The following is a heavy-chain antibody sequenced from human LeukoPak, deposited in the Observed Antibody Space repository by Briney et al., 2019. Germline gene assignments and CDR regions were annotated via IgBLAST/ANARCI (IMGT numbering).Heavy chain of an antibody. CDR1: GFTFSSYS. CDR3: ARDCSSTSCYFAFDI. V-gene: IGHV3-21*01. CDR2: ISSSSSYI. D-gene: IGHD2-2*01. Sequence: KSGGSLRLSCAASGFTFSSYSMNWVRQAPGKGLEWVSSISSSSSYIYYADSVKGRFTISRDNAKNPLYLQMNSLRAEDTAAYYCARDCSSTSCYFAFDIWGQGTMVTVSS. J-gene: IGHJ3*02.